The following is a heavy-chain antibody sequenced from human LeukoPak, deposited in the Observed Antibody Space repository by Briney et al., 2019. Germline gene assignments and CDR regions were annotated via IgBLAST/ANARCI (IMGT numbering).Heavy chain of an antibody. CDR2: IYHSGT. J-gene: IGHJ4*02. CDR1: GYSINSGYY. D-gene: IGHD5-24*01. V-gene: IGHV4-38-2*02. Sequence: SETLSLTCTVSGYSINSGYYWGWIRQPPGKGLEWIGSIYHSGTYYNPSLKSRVAISMDTPKNQFSLKVSSVTAADTAVYYCARRDGYNRAFDYWGQGTLVTVSS. CDR3: ARRDGYNRAFDY.